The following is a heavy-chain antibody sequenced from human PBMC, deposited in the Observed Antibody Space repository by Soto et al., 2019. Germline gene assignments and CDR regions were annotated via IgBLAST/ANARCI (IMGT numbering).Heavy chain of an antibody. CDR2: ISGSGGST. J-gene: IGHJ6*03. CDR3: VIGVVCSMFSSYLGPPYSMHV. D-gene: IGHD2-2*01. Sequence: GGSLRLSCAASGFTFSSYAMSWVRQAPGKGLEWVSAISGSGGSTYYADSVKGRFTISRDNSKNTLYLQMNSLRAEDTAVYYCVIGVVCSMFSSYLGPPYSMHVPGKGPTVTLS. CDR1: GFTFSSYA. V-gene: IGHV3-23*01.